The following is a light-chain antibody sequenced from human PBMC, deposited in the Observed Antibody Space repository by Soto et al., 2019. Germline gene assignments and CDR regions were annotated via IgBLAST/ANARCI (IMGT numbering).Light chain of an antibody. CDR3: QSYDSSLSAPYV. V-gene: IGLV1-40*01. CDR2: GNS. J-gene: IGLJ1*01. CDR1: SSNIGAGYD. Sequence: VLTQPPSVSGAPGQRVTTSCTGSSSNIGAGYDVHWYQQLPGTAPKLLIYGNSNRPSGVPDRFSGSKSGTSASLAITGLQAEDEADYYCQSYDSSLSAPYVFGTGTKVTVL.